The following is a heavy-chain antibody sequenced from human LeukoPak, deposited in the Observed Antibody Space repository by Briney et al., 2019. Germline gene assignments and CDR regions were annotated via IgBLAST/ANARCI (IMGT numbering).Heavy chain of an antibody. CDR3: ARGRGGYDFYYYGMDV. D-gene: IGHD5-12*01. Sequence: SVKVSCKASGGTFSSYAISWVRQAPGQGLEWMGGIIPIFGTANYAQKFQGRVTITADESTSTAYMELSSLRSEDTAVYYCARGRGGYDFYYYGMDVWGQGTTVTVSS. V-gene: IGHV1-69*13. J-gene: IGHJ6*02. CDR1: GGTFSSYA. CDR2: IIPIFGTA.